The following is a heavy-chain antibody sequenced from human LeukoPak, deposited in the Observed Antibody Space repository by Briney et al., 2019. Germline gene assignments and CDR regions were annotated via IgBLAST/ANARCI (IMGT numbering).Heavy chain of an antibody. J-gene: IGHJ4*02. D-gene: IGHD3-22*01. V-gene: IGHV4-59*01. Sequence: SETLSLTCTVSGGSISSYYWSWIRQPPGKGLEWIGYIYYSGSTNYNPSLKSRVTISVDTSKNQFSLKLSSVTAADTAVYYCARGNYDSSGYFDYWAQGTLVTVSS. CDR1: GGSISSYY. CDR3: ARGNYDSSGYFDY. CDR2: IYYSGST.